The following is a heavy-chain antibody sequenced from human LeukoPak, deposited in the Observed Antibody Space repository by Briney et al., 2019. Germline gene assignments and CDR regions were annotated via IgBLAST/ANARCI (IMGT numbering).Heavy chain of an antibody. J-gene: IGHJ4*02. V-gene: IGHV3-7*04. CDR2: IKHDGSDK. CDR3: ARSQSLGY. CDR1: GFTFSSYW. Sequence: GGSLRLSCAASGFTFSSYWMSWVRQAPGKGLERVANIKHDGSDKYYVDSVKGRFTISRDNAENSLYLQTNSLRAEDTAMYYCARSQSLGYWGQGTLVTVSS.